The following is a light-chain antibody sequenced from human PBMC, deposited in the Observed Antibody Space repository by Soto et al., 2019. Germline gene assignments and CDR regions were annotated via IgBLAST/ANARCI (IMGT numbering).Light chain of an antibody. CDR2: KAS. Sequence: DIQMTQSPSPLSASVGDRVTITCRASQSISTWLAWYQQKPGKAPKLLIYKASSLEGGVPSRFSGSGSGTEFNITISSLQPDDFATYYGQQYNSYPLTFGGGTTVDIK. J-gene: IGKJ4*01. CDR1: QSISTW. V-gene: IGKV1-5*03. CDR3: QQYNSYPLT.